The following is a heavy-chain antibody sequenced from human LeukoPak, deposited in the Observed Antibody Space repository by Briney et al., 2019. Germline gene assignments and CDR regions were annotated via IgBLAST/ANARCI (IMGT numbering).Heavy chain of an antibody. CDR2: TYHSGST. Sequence: SETLSLTCTVSGDSISSSDSYWSWIRQPPGKGLEWIGFTYHSGSTYYNPSLKSRVTISVDTSKNQFSLKLNSVTAADTAVYYCASCRAHWFGPWGQGMLVTVSS. CDR1: GDSISSSDSY. CDR3: ASCRAHWFGP. V-gene: IGHV4-30-4*01. J-gene: IGHJ5*02.